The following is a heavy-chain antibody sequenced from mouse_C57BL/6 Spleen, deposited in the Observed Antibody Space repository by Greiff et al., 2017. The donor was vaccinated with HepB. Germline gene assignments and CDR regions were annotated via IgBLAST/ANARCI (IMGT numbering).Heavy chain of an antibody. CDR1: GYTFTSYW. CDR2: TNPTNGRT. CDR3: ARIKKVVATYFDY. Sequence: VQLQQSGAELVKAGASVKMSCKASGYTFTSYWMHWVKQRLGQGLEWFAETNPTNGRTYYNEKFKSKATLTVDTSSSKAYMLLSGPTFEDSAVYYCARIKKVVATYFDYWGQGTTLTVSS. D-gene: IGHD1-1*01. V-gene: IGHV1S81*02. J-gene: IGHJ2*01.